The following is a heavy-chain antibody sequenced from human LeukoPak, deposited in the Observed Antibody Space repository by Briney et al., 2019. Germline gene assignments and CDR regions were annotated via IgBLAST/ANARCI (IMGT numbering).Heavy chain of an antibody. CDR2: ISSSSSYI. Sequence: GGSLRLSCAASGFTFSSYSMNWVRQAPGKGLEWVSSISSSSSYIYYADSVKGRFTISRDNAKNSLYLQMNSLRAEDTAVYYCARDTTASDAFDIWGQGTMVTVSS. D-gene: IGHD4-17*01. CDR1: GFTFSSYS. J-gene: IGHJ3*02. CDR3: ARDTTASDAFDI. V-gene: IGHV3-21*01.